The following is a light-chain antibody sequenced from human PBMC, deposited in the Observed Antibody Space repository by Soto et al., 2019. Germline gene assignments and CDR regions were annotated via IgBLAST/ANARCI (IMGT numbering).Light chain of an antibody. V-gene: IGLV2-23*02. CDR2: EVS. J-gene: IGLJ1*01. CDR1: SRDVGSYNL. CDR3: CSYAGSSTYV. Sequence: QSVLXQPASVYGSPGQSITISCTGSSRDVGSYNLVSWYQQHPGKAPRLRIYEVSKRPSGVSNRFSGAKSGNTASLTISGLQAEDEADYYCCSYAGSSTYVFGTGTKVTVL.